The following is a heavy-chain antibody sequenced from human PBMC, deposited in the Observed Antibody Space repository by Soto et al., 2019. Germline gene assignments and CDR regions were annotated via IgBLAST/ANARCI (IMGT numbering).Heavy chain of an antibody. J-gene: IGHJ4*02. V-gene: IGHV1-2*02. CDR2: INPKSGGT. CDR3: ARDLAKGGGSAGFDY. Sequence: GASVKVSCKASGDTFTANYIHCVLQSPLQGFEGMGWINPKSGGTKYPQKFQGRVTMTRDTSLSTVYMTLTRLTSDDTAVYYCARDLAKGGGSAGFDYWGQGTLVTVSS. CDR1: GDTFTANY. D-gene: IGHD1-26*01.